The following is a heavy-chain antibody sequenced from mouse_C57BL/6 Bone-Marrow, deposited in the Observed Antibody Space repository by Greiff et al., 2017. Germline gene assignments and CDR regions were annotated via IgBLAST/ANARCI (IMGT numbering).Heavy chain of an antibody. CDR1: GFNIKDDY. CDR2: IDPENGDT. D-gene: IGHD1-1*01. V-gene: IGHV14-4*01. Sequence: EVQLQESGAELVRPGASVKLSCTASGFNIKDDYMHWVKQRPEQGLEWIGWIDPENGDTEYASKFQGTATITADTSSNTAYLQLSSLTSEDTAVYYCTPLLRSVLYAMDYWGQGTSVTVSS. J-gene: IGHJ4*01. CDR3: TPLLRSVLYAMDY.